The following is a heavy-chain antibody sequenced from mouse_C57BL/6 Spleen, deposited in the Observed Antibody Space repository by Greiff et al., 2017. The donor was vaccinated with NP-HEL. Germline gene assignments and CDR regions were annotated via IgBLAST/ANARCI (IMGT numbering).Heavy chain of an antibody. CDR1: GFSLTSYA. J-gene: IGHJ4*01. CDR2: IWTGGGT. Sequence: VMLVESGPGLVAPSQSLSITCTVSGFSLTSYAISWVRQPPGKGLEWLGVIWTGGGTNYNSALKSRLSTSKDNSKSHVFLKMNSLQTDDTARYYCARVGITTVVANMDGWGQGTSVTVSS. CDR3: ARVGITTVVANMDG. V-gene: IGHV2-9-1*01. D-gene: IGHD1-1*01.